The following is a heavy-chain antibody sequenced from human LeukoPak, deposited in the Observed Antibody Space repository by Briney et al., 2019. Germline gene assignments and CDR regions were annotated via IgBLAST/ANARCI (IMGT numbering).Heavy chain of an antibody. D-gene: IGHD3-22*01. J-gene: IGHJ4*02. V-gene: IGHV4-39*07. Sequence: SETLSLTCTVSGASVGTTSDYWGWIRQPPGKGPEWIGSMYYRGTTYYNPSLKSRVTISGDTSKNQFSLKLSSVTAADTAVYFCVYSRAYYSPFDFWGQGTLATVSS. CDR3: VYSRAYYSPFDF. CDR2: MYYRGTT. CDR1: GASVGTTSDY.